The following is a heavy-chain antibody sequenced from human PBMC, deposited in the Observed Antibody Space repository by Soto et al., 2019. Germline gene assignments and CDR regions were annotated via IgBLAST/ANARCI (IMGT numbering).Heavy chain of an antibody. D-gene: IGHD3-22*01. CDR3: AKNADSSGYHTLDF. Sequence: GGSLRLSCAASGFTFSNSELHWVRRAPGKGLEWVAFISYDGSNKYYADSVKGRFTISRDNSKNTLYLQMNSVRAEDTAVYYCAKNADSSGYHTLDFWGQGTVVTVSS. V-gene: IGHV3-30*18. CDR1: GFTFSNSE. CDR2: ISYDGSNK. J-gene: IGHJ4*02.